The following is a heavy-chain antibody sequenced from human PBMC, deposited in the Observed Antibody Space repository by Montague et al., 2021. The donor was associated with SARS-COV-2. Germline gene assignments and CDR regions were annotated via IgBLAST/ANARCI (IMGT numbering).Heavy chain of an antibody. Sequence: PALVKPTQTLTLTCVFSGFSLNTDGVGVAWIRRPPGKALEWLALIYWDGDQRYSPSLKTRLTITKDTSKNRVVRTMTNLDPVDTATYYCARRYDFYRAEAFDVWGQGTMLTVSS. CDR3: ARRYDFYRAEAFDV. CDR1: GFSLNTDGVG. CDR2: IYWDGDQ. V-gene: IGHV2-5*02. J-gene: IGHJ3*01. D-gene: IGHD3-3*01.